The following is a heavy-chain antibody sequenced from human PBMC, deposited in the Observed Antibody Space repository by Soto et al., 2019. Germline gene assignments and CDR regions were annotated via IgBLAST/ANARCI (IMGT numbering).Heavy chain of an antibody. CDR3: ARSQGSSTSLEIYYYSYYGMEV. V-gene: IGHV1-69*01. Sequence: QVQLVQSGAEVKKPGSSVKVSCKASGGTFSSYAISWVRQAPGQGLEWMGGIIPISGTANYAQKFQGRVTMSADEYTSTVYMGLSSRRSEDTAVYFCARSQGSSTSLEIYYYSYYGMEVWGQGSTVTVSS. D-gene: IGHD2-2*01. CDR2: IIPISGTA. J-gene: IGHJ6*02. CDR1: GGTFSSYA.